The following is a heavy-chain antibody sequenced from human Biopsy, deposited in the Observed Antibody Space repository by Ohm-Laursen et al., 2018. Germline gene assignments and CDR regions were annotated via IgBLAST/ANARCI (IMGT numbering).Heavy chain of an antibody. CDR1: GCSMSTYY. CDR3: ARHRGGMPSSGNWFDH. D-gene: IGHD2-2*01. V-gene: IGHV4-59*08. J-gene: IGHJ5*02. Sequence: SETLSLTWSVSGCSMSTYYWSWIRQPPGKGLEWIGYIYYSGSTNYNPSLKSRVTISVDMSKNQFSLKLTSVAAADTAVYYCARHRGGMPSSGNWFDHWGQGTLVTASS. CDR2: IYYSGST.